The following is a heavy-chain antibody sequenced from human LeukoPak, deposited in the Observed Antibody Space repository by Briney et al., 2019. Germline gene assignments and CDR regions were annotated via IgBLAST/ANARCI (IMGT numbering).Heavy chain of an antibody. CDR2: IYYSGST. J-gene: IGHJ3*02. CDR1: GGSISSYY. D-gene: IGHD4-17*01. CDR3: ARDRVEYGDYGDAFDI. Sequence: SETLSLTCTVSGGSISSYYWSWIRQPPGKGLEWIGYIYYSGSTNYNPSLKSRVTISVDTSKNQFSLKLSSVTAADTAVYYCARDRVEYGDYGDAFDIWGQGTMVTVSS. V-gene: IGHV4-59*01.